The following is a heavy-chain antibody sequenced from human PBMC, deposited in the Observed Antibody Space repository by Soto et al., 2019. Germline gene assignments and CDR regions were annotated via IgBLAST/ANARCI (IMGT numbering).Heavy chain of an antibody. D-gene: IGHD2-2*01. CDR2: IYYSGST. J-gene: IGHJ4*02. V-gene: IGHV4-31*03. CDR1: GASISSGGYY. Sequence: PSETLSLTCTVSGASISSGGYYWSWIRQHPGKGLEWIGYIYYSGSTYYNPSLKSRVTISVDTSKNQFSLKLSSVTAADTAVYYCARSSTSANDFVYWGQGTRVTVSS. CDR3: ARSSTSANDFVY.